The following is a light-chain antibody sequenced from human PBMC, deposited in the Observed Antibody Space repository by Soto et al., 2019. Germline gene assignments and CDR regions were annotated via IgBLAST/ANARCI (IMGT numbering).Light chain of an antibody. J-gene: IGKJ1*01. CDR1: QSVSSSY. CDR2: SAS. V-gene: IGKV3-20*01. CDR3: QQYGGPTET. Sequence: EIVLTQSPGTLSLSPGKRATLSCRASQSVSSSYLAWYQQKPGQAPRLLIYSASVRASGIPDRLTGSGSGTDFTLSISRLEPEDFAVYYCQQYGGPTETFGQGTKVDIK.